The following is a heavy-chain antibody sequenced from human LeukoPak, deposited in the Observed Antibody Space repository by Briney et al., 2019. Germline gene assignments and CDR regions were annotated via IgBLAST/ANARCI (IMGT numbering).Heavy chain of an antibody. V-gene: IGHV3-48*03. J-gene: IGHJ4*02. CDR3: ARGGPMMRRDAGDFDY. CDR2: ISSSGSTI. D-gene: IGHD3-22*01. Sequence: GGSLRLSCAASGFTFSSYEMNWVRQAPGKGLEWVSYISSSGSTIYYADSVKGRFTISRDNAKNSLYLQMNSLRAEDTAVYYCARGGPMMRRDAGDFDYWGQGTLVTVSS. CDR1: GFTFSSYE.